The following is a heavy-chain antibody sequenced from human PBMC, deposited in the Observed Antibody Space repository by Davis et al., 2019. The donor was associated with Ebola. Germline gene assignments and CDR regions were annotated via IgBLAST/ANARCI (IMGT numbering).Heavy chain of an antibody. CDR1: GYTFTGYY. CDR2: ISPANGDT. J-gene: IGHJ5*01. Sequence: ASVKVSCKASGYTFTGYYIHWVRQAPGRGLQWMGWISPANGDTAFSETFKGRVTLTRDTSINTVYMELRGLTSDDTAIYFCSAGSSPWGQGTRVTVSS. CDR3: SAGSSP. D-gene: IGHD6-6*01. V-gene: IGHV1-2*02.